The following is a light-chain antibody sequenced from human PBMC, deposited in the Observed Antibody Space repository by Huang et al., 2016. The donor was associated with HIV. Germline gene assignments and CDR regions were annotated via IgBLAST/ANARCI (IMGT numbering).Light chain of an antibody. V-gene: IGKV3-15*01. Sequence: EIVMTQSPATLSVSPGERATRSCRASQSVSSNLAWYQQNPGQAPRLLIYGASTRATGIPARFSGSGSGTEFTLTISNLQSEDFAVYYCQQYNNWPLYTFGQGTKLEIK. J-gene: IGKJ2*01. CDR1: QSVSSN. CDR3: QQYNNWPLYT. CDR2: GAS.